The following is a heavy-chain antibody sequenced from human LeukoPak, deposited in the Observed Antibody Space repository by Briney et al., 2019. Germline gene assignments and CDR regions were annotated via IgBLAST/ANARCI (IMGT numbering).Heavy chain of an antibody. Sequence: SETLSLTCTVSGGSISSHFWSWIRQPPGKGLEWIGYIFYSGTTKYNPSLRSRVTISVDTSKNQFSLKLSSVTAADTAVYYCARGGNIVVVPAADYDYWGQGTLVTVSS. J-gene: IGHJ4*02. CDR3: ARGGNIVVVPAADYDY. D-gene: IGHD2-2*01. CDR2: IFYSGTT. V-gene: IGHV4-59*11. CDR1: GGSISSHF.